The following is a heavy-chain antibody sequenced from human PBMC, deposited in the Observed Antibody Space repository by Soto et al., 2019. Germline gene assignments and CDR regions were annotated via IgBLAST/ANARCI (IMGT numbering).Heavy chain of an antibody. CDR1: GGSFSGYY. CDR3: AGTAGEVGATCFDY. V-gene: IGHV4-34*01. D-gene: IGHD1-26*01. Sequence: PSETLSLTCAVYGGSFSGYYWTWIRQPPGTGLEWIGEINHSGSTNYNPSHKSRGTISVDTSKNQVSLKLSSVTAADTAVYYCAGTAGEVGATCFDYWGQGTLVTVSS. CDR2: INHSGST. J-gene: IGHJ4*02.